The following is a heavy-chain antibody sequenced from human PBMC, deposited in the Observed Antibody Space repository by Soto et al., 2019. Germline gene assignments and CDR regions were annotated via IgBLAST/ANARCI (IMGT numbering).Heavy chain of an antibody. Sequence: PGGSLRLSCAAACFTFTNAWFNWVRQAPGKGLEWVSVIYSGGSTYYADSVKGRFTISRDNSKNTLYLQMNSLRAEETAVYYCAYSSTPFDYWGQGTLVTVSS. CDR2: IYSGGST. CDR3: AYSSTPFDY. CDR1: CFTFTNAW. J-gene: IGHJ4*02. D-gene: IGHD6-13*01. V-gene: IGHV3-53*01.